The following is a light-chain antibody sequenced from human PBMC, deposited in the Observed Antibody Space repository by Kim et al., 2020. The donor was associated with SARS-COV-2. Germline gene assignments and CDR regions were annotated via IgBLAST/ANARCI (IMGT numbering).Light chain of an antibody. V-gene: IGLV5-45*01. CDR2: YKPDSDK. J-gene: IGLJ3*02. Sequence: TCTLRSGINAGISMIYWYQQKPGSPPQYLLRYKPDSDKQQGSGVPSRFSGSKDASANAGILLISGLQSEDEADYFCMIWYSSAWVFGGGTQLTVL. CDR3: MIWYSSAWV. CDR1: SGINAGISM.